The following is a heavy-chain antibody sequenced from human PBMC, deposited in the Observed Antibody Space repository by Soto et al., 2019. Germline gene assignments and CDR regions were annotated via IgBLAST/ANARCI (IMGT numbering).Heavy chain of an antibody. CDR2: ISYSGSS. CDR3: ASATPAGAADF. V-gene: IGHV4-31*03. J-gene: IGHJ4*02. Sequence: HVQLQESGPGLVKPSQTLSLTCTVSGGSNIRDGYYWSWIRQHPGKGLEWIAYISYSGSSYSNPSLKRRVTISADTAKNHVSLRLTSVTAADAAVFFCASATPAGAADFWAQGALVTVSS. D-gene: IGHD2-2*01. CDR1: GGSNIRDGYY.